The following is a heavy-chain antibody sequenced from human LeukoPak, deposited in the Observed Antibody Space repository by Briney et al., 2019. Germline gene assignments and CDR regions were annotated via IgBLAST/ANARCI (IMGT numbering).Heavy chain of an antibody. J-gene: IGHJ4*02. D-gene: IGHD3-10*01. CDR3: TRELGVD. Sequence: GGSLRLSCAASGFTFSTYNMNWVRQAPGKGLEWVSVISSSSDIYYADSVKGRFTISRDNAKNSLYLQMNSLRGEDTAVYYCTRELGVDWGQGTLVTVSS. CDR2: ISSSSDI. CDR1: GFTFSTYN. V-gene: IGHV3-21*01.